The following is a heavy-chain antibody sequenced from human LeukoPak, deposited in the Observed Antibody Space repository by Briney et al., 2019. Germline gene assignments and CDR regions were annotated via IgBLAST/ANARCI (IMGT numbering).Heavy chain of an antibody. CDR3: TRGLFTMVRGVIIIGY. Sequence: ASVKVSCKASRYTFISDDINCVRQATGQGLGWMGWMNPNSGNTGYAQKFQGRVTMTRNTSISTAYMELSSLRSEDTAVYYCTRGLFTMVRGVIIIGYWGQGTLVTVSS. J-gene: IGHJ4*02. CDR2: MNPNSGNT. V-gene: IGHV1-8*01. D-gene: IGHD3-10*01. CDR1: RYTFISDD.